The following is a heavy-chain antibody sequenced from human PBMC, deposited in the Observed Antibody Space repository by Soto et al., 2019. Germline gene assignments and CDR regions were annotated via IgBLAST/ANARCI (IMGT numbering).Heavy chain of an antibody. CDR1: GGSISSYY. J-gene: IGHJ3*02. CDR2: IYYSGST. D-gene: IGHD3-22*01. CDR3: ARIYYYDSSGYHPGAFDI. Sequence: SETLSLTCTVSGGSISSYYWSWIRQPPGKGLEWIGYIYYSGSTKYNPSLKSRVTISVDTSKNQFSLKLSSVTAADTAVYYCARIYYYDSSGYHPGAFDIWGQGTMVTVSS. V-gene: IGHV4-59*01.